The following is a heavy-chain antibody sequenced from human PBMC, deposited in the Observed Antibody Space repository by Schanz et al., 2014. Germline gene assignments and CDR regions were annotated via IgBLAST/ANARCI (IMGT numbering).Heavy chain of an antibody. CDR2: ISGSGGDT. D-gene: IGHD3-3*01. V-gene: IGHV3-23*04. CDR1: GFSFSIFA. J-gene: IGHJ4*02. Sequence: EVQLVESGGGLVQPGGSLRLSCAASGFSFSIFAMTWVRQAPGQGLEWVSTISGSGGDTYPADSVKGRFTISRDNAKNSLYLQMNSLRAEDTALYYCARDLLVSHYDFWSGNDYWGQGTLVTVSS. CDR3: ARDLLVSHYDFWSGNDY.